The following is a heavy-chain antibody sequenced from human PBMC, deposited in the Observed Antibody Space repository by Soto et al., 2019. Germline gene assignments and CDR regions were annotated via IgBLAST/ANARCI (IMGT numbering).Heavy chain of an antibody. D-gene: IGHD5-12*01. V-gene: IGHV3-11*01. J-gene: IGHJ4*02. CDR2: ITASGTTI. Sequence: QVQLVESGGGLVKPGGSLRLSCAASGFTISDDNMSWIRQAPGKGLEWISYITASGTTIHYADSVKGRFTISRDNAKKSLYLQMNSLRAEDTAVYYCASGACSGYDCYYDYWGQGTLVTVSS. CDR1: GFTISDDN. CDR3: ASGACSGYDCYYDY.